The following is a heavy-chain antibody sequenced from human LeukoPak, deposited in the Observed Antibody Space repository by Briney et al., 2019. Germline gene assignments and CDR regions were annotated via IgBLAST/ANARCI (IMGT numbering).Heavy chain of an antibody. CDR2: ISGSGGST. CDR1: GLTFSSYA. J-gene: IGHJ4*01. D-gene: IGHD1-26*01. Sequence: GGSLRLSCAASGLTFSSYAMSWVRQAPGKGLEWVAAISGSGGSTYYADSVKGRFTISRDNSENTLSLQMTRPRAEDTAVYFSAKTLVGATPLPFDYRGAGTLVTVSS. CDR3: AKTLVGATPLPFDY. V-gene: IGHV3-23*01.